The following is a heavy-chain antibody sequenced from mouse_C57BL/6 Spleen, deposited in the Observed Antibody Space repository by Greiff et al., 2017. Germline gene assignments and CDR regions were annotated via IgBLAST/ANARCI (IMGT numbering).Heavy chain of an antibody. Sequence: VQLQQSGAELVKPGASVKLSCKASGYTFTSYWMHWVKQRPGQGLEWIGMIHPNSGSTNYNEKFKSKATLTVDKSSSTAYMQLSSLTSEDSAVYYCARWGSTMVTTGFNWGQGTTLTVSS. D-gene: IGHD2-2*01. CDR1: GYTFTSYW. V-gene: IGHV1-64*01. CDR3: ARWGSTMVTTGFN. J-gene: IGHJ2*01. CDR2: IHPNSGST.